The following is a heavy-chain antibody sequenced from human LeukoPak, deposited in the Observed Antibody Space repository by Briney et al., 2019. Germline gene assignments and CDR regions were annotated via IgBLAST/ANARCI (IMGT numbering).Heavy chain of an antibody. CDR2: IIPILGTA. D-gene: IGHD3-3*01. Sequence: SVKVSCKASGGTFSSYAISWVRQAPGQGLEWMGRIIPILGTANYAQKFQGRVTITTDESTSTAYMELSSLRSEDTAVYYCASPTIFGEEYYFDYWGQGTLVTVSS. CDR3: ASPTIFGEEYYFDY. CDR1: GGTFSSYA. V-gene: IGHV1-69*11. J-gene: IGHJ4*02.